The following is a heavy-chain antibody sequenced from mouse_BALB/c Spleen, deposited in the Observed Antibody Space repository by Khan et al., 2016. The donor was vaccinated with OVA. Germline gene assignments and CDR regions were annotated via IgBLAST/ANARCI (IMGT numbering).Heavy chain of an antibody. D-gene: IGHD1-1*01. CDR3: ARGGYGSLAY. J-gene: IGHJ3*01. Sequence: VQLQQSGAELVKPGASVKLSCKASGYTFTSYWMHWVKQRPGQGLEWIGQIDPSNGRTYFNERFKTKATLTVDKSSSTAYMQINSLTSEDSAVYYCARGGYGSLAYWGQGTLVTVSA. CDR2: IDPSNGRT. V-gene: IGHV1S81*02. CDR1: GYTFTSYW.